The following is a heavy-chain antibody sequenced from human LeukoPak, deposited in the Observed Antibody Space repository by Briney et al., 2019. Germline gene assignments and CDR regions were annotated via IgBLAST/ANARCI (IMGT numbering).Heavy chain of an antibody. V-gene: IGHV4-61*01. CDR2: IYYSGST. Sequence: SETLSLTCTVSGGSISSSSYYWSWIRQPPGKGLEWIGYIYYSGSTNYNPSLKSRVTISVDTSKNQFSLKLSSVTAADTAVYYCARGHYDFWSGYYDYWGQGTLVTVSS. J-gene: IGHJ4*02. CDR3: ARGHYDFWSGYYDY. CDR1: GGSISSSSYY. D-gene: IGHD3-3*01.